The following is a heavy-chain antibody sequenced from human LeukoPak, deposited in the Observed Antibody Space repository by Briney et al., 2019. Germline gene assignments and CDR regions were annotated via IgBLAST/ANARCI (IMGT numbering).Heavy chain of an antibody. Sequence: GGSLRLSCAASGNYWMHWVRQAPGKGLVWVPHINSDGSWTSYADSVKGRFTISKDNAKNTVYLQMNSLRAEDTAVYYCLSFYETYWGRGTLVTVSS. CDR2: INSDGSWT. CDR3: LSFYETY. V-gene: IGHV3-74*01. CDR1: GNYW. D-gene: IGHD2/OR15-2a*01. J-gene: IGHJ4*02.